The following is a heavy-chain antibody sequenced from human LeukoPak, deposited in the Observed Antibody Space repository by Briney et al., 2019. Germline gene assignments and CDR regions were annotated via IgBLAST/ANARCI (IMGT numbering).Heavy chain of an antibody. D-gene: IGHD6-13*01. J-gene: IGHJ4*02. V-gene: IGHV1-69*04. Sequence: SVKVSCKASGGTFSSYAISWVRQAPGQGLEWMGRIIPIFGIANYAQKFQGRVTITADKSTSTAYMELSRLRSDDTAVYYCARGGLKAAAGRVFDYWGQGTLVAVSS. CDR1: GGTFSSYA. CDR3: ARGGLKAAAGRVFDY. CDR2: IIPIFGIA.